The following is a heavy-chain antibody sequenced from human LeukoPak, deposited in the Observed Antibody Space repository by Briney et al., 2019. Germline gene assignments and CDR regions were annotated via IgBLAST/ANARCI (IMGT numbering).Heavy chain of an antibody. D-gene: IGHD6-19*01. J-gene: IGHJ4*02. V-gene: IGHV3-73*01. CDR2: IRSKANSYAT. Sequence: PGGSLRLSCAASGFTFSGSAMHWVRQASGKGLEWVGRIRSKANSYATAYAASVKGRFTISRDDSKNTAYLQMNSLKTEDTAVYYCAKGREWLVRGYFDYWGQGTLVTVSS. CDR3: AKGREWLVRGYFDY. CDR1: GFTFSGSA.